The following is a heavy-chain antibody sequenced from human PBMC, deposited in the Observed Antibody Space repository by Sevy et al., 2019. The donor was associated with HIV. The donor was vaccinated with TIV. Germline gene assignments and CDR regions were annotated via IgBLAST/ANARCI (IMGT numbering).Heavy chain of an antibody. CDR3: ARDHVKDGDLGDYYYYAFDV. J-gene: IGHJ6*02. V-gene: IGHV3-11*01. CDR2: ISGSDSTI. Sequence: GGSLRLSCAASGFTFSDYYMSWIRQAPGKGLEWISYISGSDSTIYYADSVKGRFTISRDNARNSLYLQMNSLGAEDTAVYYCARDHVKDGDLGDYYYYAFDVWGQGTTVTVSS. D-gene: IGHD4-17*01. CDR1: GFTFSDYY.